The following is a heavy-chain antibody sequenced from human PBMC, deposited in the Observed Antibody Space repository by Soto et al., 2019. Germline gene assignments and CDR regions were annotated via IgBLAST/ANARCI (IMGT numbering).Heavy chain of an antibody. CDR3: AKVGIAVAGRMPKNSQKYYYYYYGMDV. V-gene: IGHV3-23*01. CDR1: GFTFSSYA. CDR2: ISGSGGST. D-gene: IGHD6-19*01. Sequence: GGSLRLSCAASGFTFSSYAMSWVRQAPGKGLEWVSAISGSGGSTYYADSVKGRFTISRDNSKNTLYLQMNSLRAEDMAVYYCAKVGIAVAGRMPKNSQKYYYYYYGMDVWGQGTTVTVSS. J-gene: IGHJ6*02.